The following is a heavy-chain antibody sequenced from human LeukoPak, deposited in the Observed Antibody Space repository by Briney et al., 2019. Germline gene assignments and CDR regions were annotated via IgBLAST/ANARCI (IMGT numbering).Heavy chain of an antibody. Sequence: GASVKVSCKASGYTFTSYYMHWVRQASGQGLEWMGIINPSGGSTSYAQKFQGRVTMTRDTSTSTVYMELSSLRSEDTAVYYCARDIIVVVPAAILAYGMDVWGQGTTVTVSS. V-gene: IGHV1-46*01. D-gene: IGHD2-2*01. CDR3: ARDIIVVVPAAILAYGMDV. CDR2: INPSGGST. CDR1: GYTFTSYY. J-gene: IGHJ6*02.